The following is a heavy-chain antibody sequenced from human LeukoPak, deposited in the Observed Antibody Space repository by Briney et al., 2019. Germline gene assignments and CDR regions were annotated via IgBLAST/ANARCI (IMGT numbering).Heavy chain of an antibody. D-gene: IGHD3-22*01. CDR2: IYSGGST. J-gene: IGHJ4*02. CDR3: ARAGGVNYSDSSGYPHYFDY. V-gene: IGHV3-66*01. Sequence: GGSLRLSCAASGFTVSSNYINWVRQAPGKGLEWVSAIYSGGSTYYADSVKGRFTISRDNSKNTLYLQMNSLRAEDTAVYYCARAGGVNYSDSSGYPHYFDYWGQGTLVTVSS. CDR1: GFTVSSNY.